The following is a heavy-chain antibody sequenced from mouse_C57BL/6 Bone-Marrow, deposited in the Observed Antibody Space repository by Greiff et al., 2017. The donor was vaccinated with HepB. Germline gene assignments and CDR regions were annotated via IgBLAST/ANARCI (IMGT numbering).Heavy chain of an antibody. J-gene: IGHJ2*01. V-gene: IGHV1-69*01. CDR1: GYTFTSYW. Sequence: VQLQQPGAELVMPGASVKLSCKASGYTFTSYWMHWVKQRPGQGLEWIGEIDPSDSYTNYNQKFKGKSTLTVDKSSSTAYMQLSSLTSEDSAVYYCASLLLRSHYWGQGTTLTVSS. CDR3: ASLLLRSHY. D-gene: IGHD1-1*01. CDR2: IDPSDSYT.